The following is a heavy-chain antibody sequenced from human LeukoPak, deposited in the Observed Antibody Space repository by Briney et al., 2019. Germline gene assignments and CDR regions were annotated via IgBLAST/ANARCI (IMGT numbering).Heavy chain of an antibody. D-gene: IGHD3-22*01. CDR1: GYTFTSYD. CDR3: ARVFDSAGHYVAYFFDF. V-gene: IGHV1-8*03. J-gene: IGHJ4*02. Sequence: ASVKVSCKASGYTFTSYDINWVRQAPGQGLEWMGWMNPNSGNTDYAQKFQGRVTITTNTSTSTAYMELRSLRSEETDVYYCARVFDSAGHYVAYFFDFWGQGTLVTVSS. CDR2: MNPNSGNT.